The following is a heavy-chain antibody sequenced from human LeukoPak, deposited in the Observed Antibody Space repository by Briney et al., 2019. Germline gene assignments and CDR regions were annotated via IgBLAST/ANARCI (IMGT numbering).Heavy chain of an antibody. CDR3: ARDRDMITFGGVIADY. D-gene: IGHD3-16*02. Sequence: ASVKVSCKASGYTFTSYGISWVRQAPGQGLEWMEWISAYSGNTNYAQKLQGRVTMTTDTSTSTAYMELRSLRSDDTAVYYCARDRDMITFGGVIADYWGQGTLVTVSS. CDR2: ISAYSGNT. CDR1: GYTFTSYG. J-gene: IGHJ4*02. V-gene: IGHV1-18*04.